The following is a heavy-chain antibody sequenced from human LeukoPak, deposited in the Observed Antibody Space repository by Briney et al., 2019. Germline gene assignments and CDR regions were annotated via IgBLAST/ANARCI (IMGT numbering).Heavy chain of an antibody. CDR3: AGGGIVVSKPLSYFDY. CDR1: GGTFSSYA. Sequence: GASVKVSCKASGGTFSSYAISWVRQAPGQGLEWMGGIIPIFGTANYAQKFQGRVTITADESTSTAYMELSSLRSEDTAVYYCAGGGIVVSKPLSYFDYWGQGTLVTVPS. V-gene: IGHV1-69*13. CDR2: IIPIFGTA. D-gene: IGHD2-15*01. J-gene: IGHJ4*02.